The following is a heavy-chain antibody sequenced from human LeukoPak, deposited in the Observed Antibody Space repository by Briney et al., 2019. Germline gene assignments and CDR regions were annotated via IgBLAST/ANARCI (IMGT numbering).Heavy chain of an antibody. J-gene: IGHJ4*02. CDR3: AKDHPPHNYGSGSSPPYYFDY. D-gene: IGHD3-10*01. Sequence: GASVKVSCKVSGYTLTELSMHWVRQAPGKGLEWMGGFDPEDGETIYAQKFQGRVTMTEDTSTDTAYMELNSLRAEDTAVYYCAKDHPPHNYGSGSSPPYYFDYWGQGTLVTVSS. V-gene: IGHV1-24*01. CDR1: GYTLTELS. CDR2: FDPEDGET.